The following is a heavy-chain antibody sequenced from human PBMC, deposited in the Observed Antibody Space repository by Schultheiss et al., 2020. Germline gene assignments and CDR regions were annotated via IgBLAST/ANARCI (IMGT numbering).Heavy chain of an antibody. D-gene: IGHD2-2*01. Sequence: GESLKISCKGSGYSFTSYWISWVRQMPGKGLEWMGIIYPGDSDTRYSPSFQGQVTISADKSISTAYLQWSSLKASDTAMYYCARQGPTHYCSSTSCPVDYWGQGTLVTVSS. J-gene: IGHJ4*02. CDR2: IYPGDSDT. V-gene: IGHV5-51*01. CDR1: GYSFTSYW. CDR3: ARQGPTHYCSSTSCPVDY.